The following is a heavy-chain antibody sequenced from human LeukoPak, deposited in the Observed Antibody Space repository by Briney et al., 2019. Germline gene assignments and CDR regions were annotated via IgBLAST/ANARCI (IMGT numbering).Heavy chain of an antibody. Sequence: SETLSLTCAVYGGSFSGYYWSWIRQPPGKGLEWIGEINHSGSTNYNPSLKSRVTISVDTSKNQFSLKLSSVTAADTAVYYCARGYSVAGLFQHWGQGTLVTVSS. CDR1: GGSFSGYY. CDR2: INHSGST. V-gene: IGHV4-34*01. D-gene: IGHD6-19*01. CDR3: ARGYSVAGLFQH. J-gene: IGHJ1*01.